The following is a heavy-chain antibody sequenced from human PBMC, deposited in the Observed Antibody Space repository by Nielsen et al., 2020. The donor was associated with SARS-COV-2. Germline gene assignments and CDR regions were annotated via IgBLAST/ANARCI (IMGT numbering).Heavy chain of an antibody. CDR1: GGSISSSNW. V-gene: IGHV4-4*02. CDR3: ARFQRGPLLLGYYYYGMDV. D-gene: IGHD2-2*01. CDR2: IYHSGST. J-gene: IGHJ6*02. Sequence: SETLSLTCAVSGGSISSSNWWRWVRQPPGTGLEWIGEIYHSGSTNYNPSLKSRVTISVDKSKNQFSLKLSSVTAADTAVYYCARFQRGPLLLGYYYYGMDVWGQGTTVTVSS.